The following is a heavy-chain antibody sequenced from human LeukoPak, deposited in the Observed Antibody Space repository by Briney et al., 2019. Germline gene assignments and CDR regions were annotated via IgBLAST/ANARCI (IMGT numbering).Heavy chain of an antibody. Sequence: KSGRSLRLSCAASGFTFSSYSMNWVRQAPGKGLEWVSSISSSSSYIYYADSVKGRFTISRDNAKNSLYLQMNSLRAEDTAVYYCAREGPGIAAAHIDYWGQGTLVTVSS. CDR2: ISSSSSYI. J-gene: IGHJ4*02. CDR3: AREGPGIAAAHIDY. D-gene: IGHD6-13*01. CDR1: GFTFSSYS. V-gene: IGHV3-21*01.